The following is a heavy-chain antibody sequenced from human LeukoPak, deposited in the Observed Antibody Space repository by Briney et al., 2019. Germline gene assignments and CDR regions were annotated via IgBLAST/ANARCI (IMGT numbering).Heavy chain of an antibody. CDR1: GFAFSSSA. CDR3: AKGYSHALDV. J-gene: IGHJ6*02. D-gene: IGHD5-12*01. Sequence: PGGSLRLSCAASGFAFSSSAMHWGRQAPGKGLEWVAFIRNDGSKKPYADSVKGRFTVSRDNSKNMLYVQMNSLRAEDTAVYYCAKGYSHALDVWGQGTTVTVSS. CDR2: IRNDGSKK. V-gene: IGHV3-30*02.